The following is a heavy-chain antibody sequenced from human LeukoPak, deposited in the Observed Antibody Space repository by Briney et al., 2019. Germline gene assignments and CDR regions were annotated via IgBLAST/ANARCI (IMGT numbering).Heavy chain of an antibody. D-gene: IGHD5-18*01. CDR3: ARAKYSYGSLTIDY. J-gene: IGHJ4*02. CDR2: INHSGST. V-gene: IGHV4-34*01. CDR1: GGSFSGYY. Sequence: SETPSLTCAVYGGSFSGYYWSWIRQPPGKGLEWIGEINHSGSTNYNPSLKSRVTISVDTSKNQFSLKLSSVTAADTAVYYCARAKYSYGSLTIDYWGQGTLVTVSS.